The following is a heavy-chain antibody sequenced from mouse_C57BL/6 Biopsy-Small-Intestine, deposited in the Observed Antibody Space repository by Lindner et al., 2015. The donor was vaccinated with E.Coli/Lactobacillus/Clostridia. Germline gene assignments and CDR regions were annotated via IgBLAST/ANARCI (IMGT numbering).Heavy chain of an antibody. V-gene: IGHV14-3*01. J-gene: IGHJ2*01. CDR3: ASVYYVNLYFAY. CDR2: IDPANGNT. D-gene: IGHD2-1*01. Sequence: VQLQESGAELVRPGASVKLSCTASGFNIKDDYMHWVKQRPEQGLEWIGRIDPANGNTKYAPKFQDKATITADTSSNTAYLQLSSLTSEDTAVYYCASVYYVNLYFAYWGQGTTLTVSS. CDR1: GFNIKDDY.